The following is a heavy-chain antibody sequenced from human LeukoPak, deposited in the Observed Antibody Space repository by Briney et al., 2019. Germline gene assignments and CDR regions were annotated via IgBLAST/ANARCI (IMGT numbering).Heavy chain of an antibody. CDR2: ISAYNGNT. Sequence: VASVKVSCKASGYTFTSYGISWVRQAPGQGLEWMGWISAYNGNTNYAQKLQGRVTMTTDTSTSTAYMELRSLRSDDTAVYYCASLVDTAMVTGYWGQGTLVTVSS. CDR3: ASLVDTAMVTGY. CDR1: GYTFTSYG. V-gene: IGHV1-18*01. D-gene: IGHD5-18*01. J-gene: IGHJ4*02.